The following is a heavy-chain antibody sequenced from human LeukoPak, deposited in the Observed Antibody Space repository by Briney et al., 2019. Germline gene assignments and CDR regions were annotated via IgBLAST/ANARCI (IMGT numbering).Heavy chain of an antibody. J-gene: IGHJ6*02. CDR2: ISAYNGNT. Sequence: VASVKVSCKASGYTFTSYGISWVRQAPGQGLEWMGWISAYNGNTNYAQKLQGRVTMTTDTSTSTAYMELRSLRSDDTAVYYCARDNPTSGSYYYYYYGMDVWGQGTTVTVSS. V-gene: IGHV1-18*01. CDR1: GYTFTSYG. CDR3: ARDNPTSGSYYYYYYGMDV. D-gene: IGHD1-26*01.